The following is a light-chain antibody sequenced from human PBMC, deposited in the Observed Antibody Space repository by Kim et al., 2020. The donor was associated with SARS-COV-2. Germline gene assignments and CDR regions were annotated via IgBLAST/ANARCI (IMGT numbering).Light chain of an antibody. CDR3: CSYADTYTI. V-gene: IGLV2-11*01. CDR1: SSDVGGYNY. CDR2: DVN. J-gene: IGLJ2*01. Sequence: PGQSVTISCTGTSSDVGGYNYVSWYQQHPGKAPKLMISDVNKRPSGVPDRFSGSKSGNTASLTISGLQAEDEGDYYCCSYADTYTIFGGGTQLTVL.